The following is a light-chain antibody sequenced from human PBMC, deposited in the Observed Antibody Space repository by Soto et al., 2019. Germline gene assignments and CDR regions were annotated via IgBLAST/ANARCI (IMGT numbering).Light chain of an antibody. J-gene: IGLJ3*02. CDR3: NSYRDTDTFWV. CDR1: SSDVGVYNH. CDR2: EVS. V-gene: IGLV2-14*01. Sequence: QSVLTQPASVSGSPGQSITISCTGTSSDVGVYNHVSWYQQYPGKVPKLMIYEVSNRPSGVSDRFSGSKSGNTASLTISGLQAEDEADYYCNSYRDTDTFWVFGGGTQLTVL.